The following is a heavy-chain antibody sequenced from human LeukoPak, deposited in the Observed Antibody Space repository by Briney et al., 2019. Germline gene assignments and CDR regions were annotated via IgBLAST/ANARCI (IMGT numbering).Heavy chain of an antibody. V-gene: IGHV3-7*01. J-gene: IGHJ6*03. CDR1: GFTFSSYW. CDR2: IKQDGSEK. Sequence: GGSLRLSCAASGFTFSSYWMSWVRQAPGKGLEWVANIKQDGSEKYYVDSVKGRFTISRDNAKNSLYLQMNSLRAEDTAVYYCARDSWLTAAGTPPSGSDYYYYYMDVWGKGTTVTISS. CDR3: ARDSWLTAAGTPPSGSDYYYYYMDV. D-gene: IGHD6-13*01.